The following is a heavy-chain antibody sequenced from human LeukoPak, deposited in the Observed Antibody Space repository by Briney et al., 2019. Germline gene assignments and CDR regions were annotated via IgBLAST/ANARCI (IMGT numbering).Heavy chain of an antibody. CDR3: ARAPTRGRYCSGGSCYN. CDR1: GGSISSGGYY. J-gene: IGHJ4*02. Sequence: PSETLSLTCTVSGGSISSGGYYWSWIRQHPGKGLEWIGYIYYSGSTYYNPSLKSRVTISADTSKNQFSLKLSSVTAADTAVYYCARAPTRGRYCSGGSCYNWGQGTLVTVSS. CDR2: IYYSGST. D-gene: IGHD2-15*01. V-gene: IGHV4-31*03.